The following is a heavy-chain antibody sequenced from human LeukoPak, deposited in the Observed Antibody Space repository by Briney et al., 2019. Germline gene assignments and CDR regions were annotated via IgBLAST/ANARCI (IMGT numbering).Heavy chain of an antibody. CDR2: ISGSGGST. CDR1: GFTFSSYG. V-gene: IGHV3-23*01. CDR3: ARDDSKVREIWTYNWFDP. D-gene: IGHD3-10*01. J-gene: IGHJ5*02. Sequence: GGTLRLSCAASGFTFSSYGMSWVRQAPGKGLEWVSAISGSGGSTYYADSVKGRFTISRDNSKNTLYLQMDSLRAEDTAVYHCARDDSKVREIWTYNWFDPWGQGTLVTVSS.